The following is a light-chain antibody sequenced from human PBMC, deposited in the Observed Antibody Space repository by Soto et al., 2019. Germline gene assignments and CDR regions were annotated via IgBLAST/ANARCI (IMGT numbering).Light chain of an antibody. CDR3: QQYGNSPIT. CDR1: RSVGTF. V-gene: IGKV3-15*01. Sequence: EIVLTQSPGTLSLSPGERATLSCRASRSVGTFLAWYQQKPGQAPRLLIYGASTRATGIPARFSGSGSGTEFTLTISSLQSEDFALYYCQQYGNSPITFGQGTRLEIK. CDR2: GAS. J-gene: IGKJ5*01.